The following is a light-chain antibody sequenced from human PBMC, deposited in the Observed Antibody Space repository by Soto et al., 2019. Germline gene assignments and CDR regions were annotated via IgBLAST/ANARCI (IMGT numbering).Light chain of an antibody. CDR3: QQYHTSSIT. CDR1: QTISSW. V-gene: IGKV1-5*01. J-gene: IGKJ5*01. Sequence: IRMTQSPSSLSASTGDRVTITCRASQTISSWLAWYQQKPGKAPNLLIYDASTLERGVPSRFSGTGSGTEFTLTIDRLQPDDFATYYCQQYHTSSITFGQGTRLEIK. CDR2: DAS.